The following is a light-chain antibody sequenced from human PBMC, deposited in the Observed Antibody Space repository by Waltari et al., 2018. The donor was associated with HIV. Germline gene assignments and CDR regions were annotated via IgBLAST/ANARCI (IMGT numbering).Light chain of an antibody. Sequence: QSVLTQPPSVSDAPGQRVPISCTGSRCNIRAGYDAHGYQQLPGTAPQLTIYGNSTRPSVVPDRFSGSKSGTSASLAITVLQAEYEADYYCQSYDSSLSVWVFGGGTKLTVL. V-gene: IGLV1-40*01. J-gene: IGLJ3*02. CDR3: QSYDSSLSVWV. CDR1: RCNIRAGYD. CDR2: GNS.